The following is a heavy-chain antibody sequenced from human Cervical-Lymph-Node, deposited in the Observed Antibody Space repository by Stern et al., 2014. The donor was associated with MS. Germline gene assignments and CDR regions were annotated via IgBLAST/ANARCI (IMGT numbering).Heavy chain of an antibody. CDR2: FDPEHGET. V-gene: IGHV1-24*01. CDR3: ATHRGRVTYYYGMDV. J-gene: IGHJ6*02. CDR1: GYTLSEIS. D-gene: IGHD2-21*02. Sequence: VQLEESGAAVKKPGASVKVSCKVSGYTLSEISMHWVRQAPGNGLEWMGGFDPEHGETRYAQKFQGRVTMAEDRSTDTAYMELSSLRSEDTAVYYCATHRGRVTYYYGMDVWGQGTTVTVSS.